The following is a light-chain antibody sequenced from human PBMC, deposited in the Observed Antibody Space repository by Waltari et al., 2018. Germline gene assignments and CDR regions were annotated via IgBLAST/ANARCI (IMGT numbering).Light chain of an antibody. CDR2: DAS. CDR3: QQSYSTSSIT. CDR1: QSISSY. Sequence: DIQMTQSPSSLSASVGDRVTITCGASQSISSYLNCYQQKQGQAANHLIYDASSLQSAVPSRFSGSGSGTDFTLTISSLQPEDFATYYCQQSYSTSSITFGQGTRLEIK. J-gene: IGKJ5*01. V-gene: IGKV1-39*01.